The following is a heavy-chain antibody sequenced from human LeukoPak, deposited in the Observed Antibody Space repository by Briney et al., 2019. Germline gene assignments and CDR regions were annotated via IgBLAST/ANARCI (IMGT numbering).Heavy chain of an antibody. V-gene: IGHV4-59*01. J-gene: IGHJ4*02. CDR1: GGSISSYY. CDR2: IYYSGST. CDR3: ARVSGWSSYYFDY. Sequence: SETLSLTCTVSGGSISSYYWSWIRRPPGKGLEWIGYIYYSGSTNYNPSLKSRVTISVDTSKNQFSLKLSSVTAADTAVYYCARVSGWSSYYFDYWGQGTLVTVSS. D-gene: IGHD6-19*01.